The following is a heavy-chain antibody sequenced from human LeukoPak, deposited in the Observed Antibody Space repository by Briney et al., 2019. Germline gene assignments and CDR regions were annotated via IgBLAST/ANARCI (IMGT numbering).Heavy chain of an antibody. Sequence: PSQTLSLTCTVSGGPISSGSYYWSWIRQPAGKGLEWIGRIYTSGSTNYNPSLKSRVTISVDTSKIQFSLKLSSVTAADTAVYYCASHPAYDFWSGYNDAFDIWGQGTMVTVSS. CDR1: GGPISSGSYY. D-gene: IGHD3-3*01. CDR2: IYTSGST. J-gene: IGHJ3*02. CDR3: ASHPAYDFWSGYNDAFDI. V-gene: IGHV4-61*02.